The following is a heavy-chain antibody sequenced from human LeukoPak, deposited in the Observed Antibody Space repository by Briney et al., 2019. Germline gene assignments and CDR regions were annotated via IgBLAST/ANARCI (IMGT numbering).Heavy chain of an antibody. CDR1: GLTVGSNY. D-gene: IGHD3-16*02. CDR2: INHSGST. V-gene: IGHV4-34*01. Sequence: GSLRLSCAASGLTVGSNYMSWVRQAPGKGLERIGEINHSGSTNYNASLKSRVTISVDTSKNQFSLKLSSVAAADRAGHYCTRRRDYVWGSYRPNWFDPWGQGTLVTVSS. J-gene: IGHJ5*02. CDR3: TRRRDYVWGSYRPNWFDP.